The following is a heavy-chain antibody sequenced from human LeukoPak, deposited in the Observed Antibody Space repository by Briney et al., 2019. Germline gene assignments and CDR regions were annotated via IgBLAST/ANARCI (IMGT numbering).Heavy chain of an antibody. V-gene: IGHV4-59*08. D-gene: IGHD6-19*01. Sequence: SETLSLTCTVSGGSISSYYWSWIRQPPGKGLEWIGYIYYSGSTNYNPSLKSRVTISVDTSKNQFSLKLSSVTAADTAVYYCARRGMGQWLADFDYWGQGTLVTVSS. CDR2: IYYSGST. J-gene: IGHJ4*02. CDR3: ARRGMGQWLADFDY. CDR1: GGSISSYY.